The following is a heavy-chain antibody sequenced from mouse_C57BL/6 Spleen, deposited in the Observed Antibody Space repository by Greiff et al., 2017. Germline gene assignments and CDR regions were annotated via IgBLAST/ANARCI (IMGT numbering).Heavy chain of an antibody. D-gene: IGHD4-1*01. V-gene: IGHV10-1*01. J-gene: IGHJ4*01. Sequence: EVQGVESGGGLVQPKGSLKLSCAASGFSFNTYAMNWVRHAPGKGLEWVASIRSKSNNYATYYADFVKDRFTIARDDSESMLYLQMNNLKTDDTAMYYGVKNWEEDAMDYWGQGTSVTVSS. CDR1: GFSFNTYA. CDR2: IRSKSNNYAT. CDR3: VKNWEEDAMDY.